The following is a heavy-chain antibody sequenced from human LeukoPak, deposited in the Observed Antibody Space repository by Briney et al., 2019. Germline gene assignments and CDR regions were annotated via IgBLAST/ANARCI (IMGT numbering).Heavy chain of an antibody. CDR3: ARVHFPYGDFDY. Sequence: PGGSLRLSCAASGITVSDNYMSWVRQTPGKGLEWVSTLYPAGDTYFAVSVRGRFTISRDISKNTVYLQMGSLRAEDTAVYFCARVHFPYGDFDYWGQGALVTVSS. V-gene: IGHV3-53*01. CDR2: LYPAGDT. D-gene: IGHD4-17*01. CDR1: GITVSDNY. J-gene: IGHJ4*02.